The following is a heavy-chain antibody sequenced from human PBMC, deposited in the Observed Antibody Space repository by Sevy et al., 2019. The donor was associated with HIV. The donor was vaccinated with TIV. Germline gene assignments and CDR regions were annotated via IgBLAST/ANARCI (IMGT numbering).Heavy chain of an antibody. CDR1: GFTFSDYY. CDR2: ISGSDFTI. J-gene: IGHJ6*02. CDR3: ARDHVKDGDLGDYYYFAMDV. V-gene: IGHV3-11*01. D-gene: IGHD4-17*01. Sequence: GGSLRLSCAASGFTFSDYYMSWIRQAPGKGLEWLAYISGSDFTIYYADSVKGRFTISRDKAKNSLYLQMNSRRAEDTAVYYCARDHVKDGDLGDYYYFAMDVWGQGTTVTVSS.